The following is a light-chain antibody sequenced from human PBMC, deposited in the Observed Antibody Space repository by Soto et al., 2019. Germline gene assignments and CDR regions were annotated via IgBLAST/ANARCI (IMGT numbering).Light chain of an antibody. CDR2: NND. CDR3: AAWDDSLSGRV. Sequence: QSVLTQPPSASGTLGQRVTMSCSGSGSNIGPNYVYWFQQFPGTAPKLLIYNNDQRPSGVPDRFSVSKSGTSASLDISGLRSEDEADYYCAAWDDSLSGRVFGGGTKLTVL. J-gene: IGLJ3*02. V-gene: IGLV1-47*02. CDR1: GSNIGPNY.